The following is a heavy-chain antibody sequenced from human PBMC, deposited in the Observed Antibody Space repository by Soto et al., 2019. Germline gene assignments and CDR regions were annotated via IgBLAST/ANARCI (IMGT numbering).Heavy chain of an antibody. J-gene: IGHJ5*02. D-gene: IGHD3-3*01. CDR3: TRVFDFWSGSYNWFDP. Sequence: GGSLRLSCTASGFTFGDYAMNWFRQAPGKGLEWVAFIRGKAYGGTTEYAASVKGRLTISRDDSKSIAYLQMNSLKTEDTALYYCTRVFDFWSGSYNWFDPWGQGTLVTVS. CDR2: IRGKAYGGTT. CDR1: GFTFGDYA. V-gene: IGHV3-49*03.